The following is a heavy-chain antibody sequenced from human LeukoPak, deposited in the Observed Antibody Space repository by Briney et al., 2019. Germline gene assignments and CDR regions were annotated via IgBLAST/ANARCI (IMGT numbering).Heavy chain of an antibody. CDR3: AREIRAAAAVSD. CDR1: GFTFSSYA. CDR2: INPSGGST. V-gene: IGHV1-46*01. Sequence: GGSLRLSCAASGFTFSSYAMHWVRQVPGQGLEWMGIINPSGGSTSYAQKFQGRVTMTRDMSTSTVYMELSSLRSEDTAVYYCAREIRAAAAVSDWGQGTLVTVSS. D-gene: IGHD6-13*01. J-gene: IGHJ4*02.